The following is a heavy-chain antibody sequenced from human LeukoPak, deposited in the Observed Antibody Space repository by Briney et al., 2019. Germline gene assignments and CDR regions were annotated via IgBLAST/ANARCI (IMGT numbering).Heavy chain of an antibody. D-gene: IGHD3-22*01. CDR2: MNPNSGNT. CDR1: GYTFTSYD. CDR3: ARVPYYYDSSGYPSDY. Sequence: GASVKVSCKASGYTFTSYDINWVRQATGQGLEWMGWMNPNSGNTGYAQKFQGRVTITRNTSISTAYMELRSLRSDDTAVYYCARVPYYYDSSGYPSDYWGQGTLVTVSS. V-gene: IGHV1-8*03. J-gene: IGHJ4*02.